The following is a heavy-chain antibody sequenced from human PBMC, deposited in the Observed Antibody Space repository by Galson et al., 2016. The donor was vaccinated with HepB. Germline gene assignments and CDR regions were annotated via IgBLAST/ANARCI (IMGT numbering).Heavy chain of an antibody. CDR1: EFTVSNFS. CDR3: ARAFRYGTGWYGRNDY. J-gene: IGHJ4*02. V-gene: IGHV3-23*01. D-gene: IGHD6-19*01. CDR2: INGGST. Sequence: SLRLSCAASEFTVSNFSMSWVRQTPGKGLEWVSAINGGSTYYADTVKGRFIISRDTSKNTLYLQMNSLRAEDTAIYSCARAFRYGTGWYGRNDYWGQGTRVTVSS.